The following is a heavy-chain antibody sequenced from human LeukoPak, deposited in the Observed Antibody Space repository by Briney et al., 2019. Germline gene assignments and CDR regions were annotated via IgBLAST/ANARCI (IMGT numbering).Heavy chain of an antibody. V-gene: IGHV4-59*01. CDR3: ARAGSTIFGVVSAPFDY. D-gene: IGHD3-3*01. J-gene: IGHJ4*02. CDR1: GGSISSYY. Sequence: PSETLSLTCTVSGGSISSYYWSWIRQPPGKGLEWIGYIYYSGSTNYNPSLKSRVTISVDTSKNQFSLKLSSVTAADTAVYYCARAGSTIFGVVSAPFDYWGQGTLVTVSS. CDR2: IYYSGST.